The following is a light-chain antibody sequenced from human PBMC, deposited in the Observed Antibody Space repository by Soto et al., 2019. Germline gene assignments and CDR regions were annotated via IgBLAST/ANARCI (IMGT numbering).Light chain of an antibody. CDR3: QKDNSAPWT. J-gene: IGKJ1*01. Sequence: DIQMTQSPSSLSASVGDRVTITCRASQGIGRYLAWYQQRPGKVPQLLIFAASTLHSGVPSRFSGRGSGTDFTLTISSLQPEDVATYYWQKDNSAPWTFGQGTKVEIK. CDR1: QGIGRY. V-gene: IGKV1-27*01. CDR2: AAS.